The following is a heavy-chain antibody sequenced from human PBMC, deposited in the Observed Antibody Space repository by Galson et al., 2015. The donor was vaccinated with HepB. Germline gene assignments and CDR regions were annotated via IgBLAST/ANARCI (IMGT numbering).Heavy chain of an antibody. CDR2: IYYSGST. CDR3: ARDGPVGATGRQYYYGMDV. CDR1: GGSISSYY. J-gene: IGHJ6*02. V-gene: IGHV4-59*12. D-gene: IGHD1-26*01. Sequence: LSLTCTVSGGSISSYYWSWIRQPPGKGLEWIGYIYYSGSTNYNPSLKSRVTISVDTSKNQFSLKLSSVTAADTAVYYCARDGPVGATGRQYYYGMDVWGQGTTVTVSS.